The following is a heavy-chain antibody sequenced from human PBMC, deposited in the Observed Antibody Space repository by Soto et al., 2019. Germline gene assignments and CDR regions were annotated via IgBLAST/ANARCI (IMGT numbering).Heavy chain of an antibody. V-gene: IGHV2-5*02. Sequence: QSGPTLVNPTQTLTLTCTFSGFSLSTRDVGVGWIRQPPGKALEWLAVIYWDDSKTYRPSLESRLTITKDTSRNQVALTMTNMDPVDTATYYCAHAYGGRSLYWGQGTLVTVSS. CDR2: IYWDDSK. CDR3: AHAYGGRSLY. CDR1: GFSLSTRDVG. D-gene: IGHD1-26*01. J-gene: IGHJ4*02.